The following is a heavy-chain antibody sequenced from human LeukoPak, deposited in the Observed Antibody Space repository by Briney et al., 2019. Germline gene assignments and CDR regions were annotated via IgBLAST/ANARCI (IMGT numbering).Heavy chain of an antibody. CDR3: ASLTYYDFWSDYYTWNYFDY. J-gene: IGHJ4*02. CDR2: IIPIFGTA. Sequence: SVKVSCKASGGTFSSYAISWVRQAPGQGLEWMGGIIPIFGTANYAQKFQGRVTITADESTSTAYMELSSLRSEDTAVYYCASLTYYDFWSDYYTWNYFDYWGQGTLVTVSS. V-gene: IGHV1-69*01. D-gene: IGHD3-3*01. CDR1: GGTFSSYA.